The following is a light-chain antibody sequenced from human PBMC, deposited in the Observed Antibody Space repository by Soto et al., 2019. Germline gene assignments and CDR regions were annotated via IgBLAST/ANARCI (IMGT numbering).Light chain of an antibody. CDR3: QQYGSSPWT. Sequence: EIVLTQSPGTLSLSPGERATLSCRASQSVSSSYLAWYQQKPGQAPRPLIYGASSRAIGIPDRFSGSGSGTDFTLTISRLEPEDFAVYYCQQYGSSPWTFGQETKVEIK. CDR2: GAS. J-gene: IGKJ1*01. V-gene: IGKV3-20*01. CDR1: QSVSSSY.